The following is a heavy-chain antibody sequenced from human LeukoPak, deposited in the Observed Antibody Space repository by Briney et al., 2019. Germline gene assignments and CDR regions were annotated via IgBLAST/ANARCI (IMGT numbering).Heavy chain of an antibody. J-gene: IGHJ4*02. D-gene: IGHD3-16*02. V-gene: IGHV1-69*01. Sequence: SVKVSFKASGGTFSSYAISWVRQAPGQGLEWMGGIIPIFGTANYAQKFQGRVTITADESTSTAYMELSSLRSEDTAVYYCALTLDYDYVWGSYRRFDYWGQGTLVTVSS. CDR1: GGTFSSYA. CDR2: IIPIFGTA. CDR3: ALTLDYDYVWGSYRRFDY.